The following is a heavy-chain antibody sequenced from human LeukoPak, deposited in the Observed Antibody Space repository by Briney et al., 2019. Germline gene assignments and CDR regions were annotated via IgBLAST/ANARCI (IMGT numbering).Heavy chain of an antibody. CDR1: GFTFSSYA. CDR3: AKGIDSSGYYPFDY. D-gene: IGHD3-22*01. V-gene: IGHV3-23*01. CDR2: ISGSGGRT. Sequence: GGSLRLSCAASGFTFSSYAMSWVRQAPGKGLEWVSAISGSGGRTYYADSVKGRFTISRDNSKNTLYLQMNSLRAEDTAVYYCAKGIDSSGYYPFDYWGQGTLVTVSS. J-gene: IGHJ4*02.